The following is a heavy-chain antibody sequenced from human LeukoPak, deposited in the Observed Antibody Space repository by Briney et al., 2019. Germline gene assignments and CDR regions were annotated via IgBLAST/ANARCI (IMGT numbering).Heavy chain of an antibody. V-gene: IGHV3-21*01. CDR2: ISSSSSYI. Sequence: GGALRLSCAASGFTFSSYSMNWVRQAPGKGLEWVSSISSSSSYIYYADSVKGRFTISRDNAKNSLYLQMNSLRAEDTAVYYCARAPISYYYGSGSPPPDVWGQGTTVTVSS. CDR3: ARAPISYYYGSGSPPPDV. J-gene: IGHJ6*02. D-gene: IGHD3-10*01. CDR1: GFTFSSYS.